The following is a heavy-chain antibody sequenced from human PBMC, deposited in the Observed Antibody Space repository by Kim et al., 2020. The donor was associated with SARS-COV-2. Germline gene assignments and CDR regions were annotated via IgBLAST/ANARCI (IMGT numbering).Heavy chain of an antibody. J-gene: IGHJ4*02. CDR1: GFTFSTHY. Sequence: GGSLRLSCEASGFTFSTHYMSWVRQAPGKGLEWVANIKEDASDESYADTVKGRFTISRDNARNSLYLQMNNLRVEDTAVYYCAKGWGFDNWGQGTLVIVS. D-gene: IGHD3-16*01. V-gene: IGHV3-7*01. CDR2: IKEDASDE. CDR3: AKGWGFDN.